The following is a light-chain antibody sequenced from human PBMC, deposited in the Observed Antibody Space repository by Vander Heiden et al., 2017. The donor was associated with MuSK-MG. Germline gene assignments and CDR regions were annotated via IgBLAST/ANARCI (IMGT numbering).Light chain of an antibody. Sequence: EIVRTQSPATLSVSPGERATLSSTASKSVSTNLACKQPKPGKDHRLRIYDASTRATGIPSRFRGSGSGTEFTFTINILHSEDFAVYHCHDYNLWPITLGHGTRLEIK. J-gene: IGKJ5*01. CDR1: KSVSTN. CDR2: DAS. CDR3: HDYNLWPIT. V-gene: IGKV3-15*01.